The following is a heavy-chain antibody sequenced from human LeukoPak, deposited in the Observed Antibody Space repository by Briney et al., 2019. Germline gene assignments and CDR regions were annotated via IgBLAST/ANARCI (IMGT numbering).Heavy chain of an antibody. J-gene: IGHJ4*02. D-gene: IGHD6-19*01. Sequence: SETLSLTCTVSGGSISSYYWSWIRQPPGKGLEWIGYIYYSGSTNYNPSLKSRVTISVDTSKNQFSLKLSSVTAADTAVYYCAKGSSSGWSFDYWGQGTLVTVSS. CDR3: AKGSSSGWSFDY. CDR1: GGSISSYY. CDR2: IYYSGST. V-gene: IGHV4-59*01.